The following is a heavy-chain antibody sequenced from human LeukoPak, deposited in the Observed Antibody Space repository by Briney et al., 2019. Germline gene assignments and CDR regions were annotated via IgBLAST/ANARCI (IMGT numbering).Heavy chain of an antibody. D-gene: IGHD2-15*01. CDR1: GFTFSSYW. J-gene: IGHJ4*02. V-gene: IGHV3-74*01. Sequence: GGSLRLSCAASGFTFSSYWMHWVRQAPGKGLVWVSRINSDGSTTSYADSVKGRFTISRDNSKNTLYLQMNSLRAEDTAVYYCAKVYCSGGSCYSAIDYWGQGTLVTVSS. CDR3: AKVYCSGGSCYSAIDY. CDR2: INSDGSTT.